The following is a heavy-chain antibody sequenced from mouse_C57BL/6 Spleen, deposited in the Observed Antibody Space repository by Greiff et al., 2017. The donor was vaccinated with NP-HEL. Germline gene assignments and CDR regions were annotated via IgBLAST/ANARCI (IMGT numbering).Heavy chain of an antibody. CDR3: AREGIDGYSHWYFDV. Sequence: VHLVESGPGLVAPSQSLSITCTVSGFSLTSYGVHWVRQPPGKGLEWLVVIWSDGSTTYNSALKSRLSISKDNSKSQVFLKMNSLQTDDTAMYYCAREGIDGYSHWYFDVWGTGTTVTVSS. CDR2: IWSDGST. CDR1: GFSLTSYG. D-gene: IGHD2-3*01. J-gene: IGHJ1*03. V-gene: IGHV2-6*03.